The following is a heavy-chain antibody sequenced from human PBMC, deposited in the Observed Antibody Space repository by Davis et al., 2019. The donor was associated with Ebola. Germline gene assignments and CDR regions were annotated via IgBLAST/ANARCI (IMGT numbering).Heavy chain of an antibody. Sequence: PSETLSLTCTVSGGSISSSSYYWGWIRQPPGKGLEWIGSIYYSGSTYYNPSLKSRVTISVDTSKNQFSLKLSSVTAADTAVYYCARLPSWHYWGQGTLVTVSS. CDR1: GGSISSSSYY. J-gene: IGHJ4*02. V-gene: IGHV4-39*01. CDR2: IYYSGST. D-gene: IGHD5-24*01. CDR3: ARLPSWHY.